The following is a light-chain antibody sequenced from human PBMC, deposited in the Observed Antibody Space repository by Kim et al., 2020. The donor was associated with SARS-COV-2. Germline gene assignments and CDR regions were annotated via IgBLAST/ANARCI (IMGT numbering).Light chain of an antibody. J-gene: IGKJ4*01. V-gene: IGKV3D-15*01. CDR2: DAS. CDR3: QQYHHWPLN. Sequence: DIVMTQSLATLSVSPGERATLFCRASQRVDNNLAWYQQKPGQAPRLLIYDASTRATGIPVRIRGSGSGTEYTLTISSLQSEDFAVYHCQQYHHWPLNFGGETKVNVK. CDR1: QRVDNN.